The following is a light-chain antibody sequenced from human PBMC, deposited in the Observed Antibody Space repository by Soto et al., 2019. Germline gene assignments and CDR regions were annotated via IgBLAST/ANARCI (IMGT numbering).Light chain of an antibody. V-gene: IGKV3-15*01. CDR2: GAS. CDR3: QQYNNWHLIT. Sequence: EIVMTQSPATLSVSPGERATLSCRASQSVSSKLAWYQQKPGQAPRLLIYGASTRATGIPARFSGSGSGTEFTLTISSLQSEDFAVYFCQQYNNWHLITFGQGNDGRL. CDR1: QSVSSK. J-gene: IGKJ5*01.